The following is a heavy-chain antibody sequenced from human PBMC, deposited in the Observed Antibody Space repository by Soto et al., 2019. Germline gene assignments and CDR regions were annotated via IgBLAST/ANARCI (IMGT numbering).Heavy chain of an antibody. CDR1: GYTFSSYA. Sequence: QVQLVQSGAEVKKPGASVKVSCKASGYTFSSYAISWVRQAPGQGLEWMGWIITYNGNTNYAQKLQGRVTMTTDTSTTTAYMDLRSLRSDDKAVYHCARTGPPFDSWGQGTLVTVSS. V-gene: IGHV1-18*01. CDR3: ARTGPPFDS. J-gene: IGHJ4*02. CDR2: IITYNGNT.